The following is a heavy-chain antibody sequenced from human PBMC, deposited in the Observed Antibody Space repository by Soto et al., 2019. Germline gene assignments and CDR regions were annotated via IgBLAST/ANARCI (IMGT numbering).Heavy chain of an antibody. CDR2: ISGSGGST. J-gene: IGHJ3*02. CDR3: AISPAVACAFDI. D-gene: IGHD6-19*01. V-gene: IGHV3-23*01. Sequence: GGSLRLSCAASGFTFSSYAMSWVRQAPGKGLEWVSAISGSGGSTYYADSVKGRFTISRDNSKNTLYLQMNSLRAEDTAVYYCAISPAVACAFDIWGQGTMVTVSS. CDR1: GFTFSSYA.